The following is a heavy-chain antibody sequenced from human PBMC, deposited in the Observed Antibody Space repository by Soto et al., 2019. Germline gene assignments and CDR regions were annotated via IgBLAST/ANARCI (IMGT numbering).Heavy chain of an antibody. D-gene: IGHD2-15*01. J-gene: IGHJ4*02. V-gene: IGHV3-11*01. CDR1: GFTFSDYY. CDR2: ISSSGSTI. CDR3: ARVMVVAATTSAYFDY. Sequence: QVQLVESGGGLVKPGGSLRLSCAASGFTFSDYYMSWLRQAPGKGLEWVSYISSSGSTIYYADSVKGRFTISRANAKNSLYLQRNTLRAGGTAVYYCARVMVVAATTSAYFDYWGQGTLVTVSS.